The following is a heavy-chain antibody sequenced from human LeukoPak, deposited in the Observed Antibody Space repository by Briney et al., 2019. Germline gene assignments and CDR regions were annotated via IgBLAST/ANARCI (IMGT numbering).Heavy chain of an antibody. CDR2: INPSGGST. V-gene: IGHV1-46*01. CDR3: ATIGSEPQFAT. CDR1: GYTFTSYY. D-gene: IGHD3-9*01. Sequence: ASVKVSCKASGYTFTSYYMHWVRQAPGQGLEWMGIINPSGGSTSYAQKFQGRVTMTEDTSTDTAYMELSNLRSEDTAIYYCATIGSEPQFATWGQGTLVTVSS. J-gene: IGHJ5*02.